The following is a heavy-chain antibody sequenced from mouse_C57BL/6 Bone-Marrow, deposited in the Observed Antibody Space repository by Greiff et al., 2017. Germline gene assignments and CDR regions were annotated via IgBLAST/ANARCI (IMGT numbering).Heavy chain of an antibody. Sequence: VKLMESGAELARPGASVKLSCKASGYTFTSYGISWVKQRTGQGLEWIGEIYPRSGNTYYNEKFKGKATLTADKSSSTAYMELRSLTSEDSAVYFCARWGEKYYFDYWGQGTTLTVPS. CDR2: IYPRSGNT. J-gene: IGHJ2*01. V-gene: IGHV1-81*01. CDR3: ARWGEKYYFDY. CDR1: GYTFTSYG.